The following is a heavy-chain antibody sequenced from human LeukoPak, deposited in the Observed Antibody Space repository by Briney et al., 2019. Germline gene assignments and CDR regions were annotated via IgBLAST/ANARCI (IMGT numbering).Heavy chain of an antibody. CDR2: INHSGST. Sequence: SETLSLTCAVYGGSFSGYYWSWIRQPPGEGLEWIGEINHSGSTNYNPSLTSRVTISVDTSKNQFSLKLSSVTAADTAVYYCARRVRVFRTTVTTGYFDYWGQGNLVTVSS. CDR3: ARRVRVFRTTVTTGYFDY. D-gene: IGHD4-17*01. J-gene: IGHJ4*02. V-gene: IGHV4-34*01. CDR1: GGSFSGYY.